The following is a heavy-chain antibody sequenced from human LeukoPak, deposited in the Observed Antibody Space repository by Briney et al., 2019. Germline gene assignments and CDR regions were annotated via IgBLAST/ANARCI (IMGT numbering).Heavy chain of an antibody. Sequence: SETLSLTCAVYGGSFSGYYWSWIRQPPGKGLEWIGEINHSGSTNYNPSLKSRVTISVDTSKNQFSLKLSSVTAADTAVYYCARRRGYSYLFPRPYNWFDPWGQGARVTVSS. CDR2: INHSGST. V-gene: IGHV4-34*01. CDR3: ARRRGYSYLFPRPYNWFDP. CDR1: GGSFSGYY. J-gene: IGHJ5*02. D-gene: IGHD5-18*01.